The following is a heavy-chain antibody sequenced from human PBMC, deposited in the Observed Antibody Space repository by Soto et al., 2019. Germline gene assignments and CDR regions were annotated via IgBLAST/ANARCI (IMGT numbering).Heavy chain of an antibody. J-gene: IGHJ5*02. CDR3: ARGLDYYWFDP. V-gene: IGHV1-8*01. CDR1: GYTFTSYD. D-gene: IGHD3-10*01. CDR2: MNPNSGNT. Sequence: ASVKVSCKASGYTFTSYDINWVRQATGQGLEWMGWMNPNSGNTGYAQKFQGRATITRDTSASTAYMELSSLRSEDTAVYYCARGLDYYWFDPWGQGTLVTVSS.